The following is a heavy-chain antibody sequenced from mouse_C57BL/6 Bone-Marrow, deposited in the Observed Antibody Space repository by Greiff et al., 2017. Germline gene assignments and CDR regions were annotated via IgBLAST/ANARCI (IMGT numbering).Heavy chain of an antibody. CDR3: ARSKNYYGSSSYYAMDY. D-gene: IGHD1-1*01. CDR2: IHPNSGST. V-gene: IGHV1-64*01. CDR1: GYTFTSYW. J-gene: IGHJ4*01. Sequence: QVQLQQPGAELVKPGASVKLSCKASGYTFTSYWMHWVKQRPGQGLEWIGMIHPNSGSTNYNEKFKSKATLTVDKSSRTAYMQLSSLTSEDSAVYYCARSKNYYGSSSYYAMDYWGQGTSVTVSS.